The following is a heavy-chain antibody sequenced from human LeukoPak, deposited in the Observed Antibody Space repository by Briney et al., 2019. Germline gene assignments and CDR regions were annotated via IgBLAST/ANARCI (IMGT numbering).Heavy chain of an antibody. J-gene: IGHJ4*02. CDR2: ISAYNGNT. D-gene: IGHD3-10*01. CDR3: ARDSMVRGAPFDY. Sequence: ASVKVSCKASGYTFTSYGISWVRQAPGQGLEWMGWISAYNGNTNYAQKFQGRVTITADESTSTAYMELSSLRSEDTAVYYCARDSMVRGAPFDYWGQGTLVTVSS. V-gene: IGHV1-18*01. CDR1: GYTFTSYG.